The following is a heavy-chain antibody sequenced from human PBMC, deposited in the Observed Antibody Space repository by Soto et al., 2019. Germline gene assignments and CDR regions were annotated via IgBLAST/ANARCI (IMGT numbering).Heavy chain of an antibody. CDR1: VYTFTSYD. CDR2: MNPNSGNT. V-gene: IGHV1-8*01. J-gene: IGHJ3*02. Sequence: QVQLVQSGAEVKKPGASVKVSCKASVYTFTSYDINWVRQATGQGLEWMGWMNPNSGNTGYAQKFQGRVTMTRNTSISTAYMELSSLRSEDTAVYYCARGLVWRTTFAFDIWGQGTMVTVSS. CDR3: ARGLVWRTTFAFDI. D-gene: IGHD3-16*01.